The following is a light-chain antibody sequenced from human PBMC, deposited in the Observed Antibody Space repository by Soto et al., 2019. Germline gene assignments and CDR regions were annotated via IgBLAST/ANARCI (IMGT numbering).Light chain of an antibody. Sequence: DIQMTQSPSSLSASVGDRVTITCRASQSISSYLNWYQQKPGKAPKLLIYAASSLQSGVPSRFSGSGSEADFTLTISSRRPEDLATYYCRPSYSTLTFGAETKVDIK. CDR2: AAS. CDR3: RPSYSTLT. J-gene: IGKJ3*01. V-gene: IGKV1-39*01. CDR1: QSISSY.